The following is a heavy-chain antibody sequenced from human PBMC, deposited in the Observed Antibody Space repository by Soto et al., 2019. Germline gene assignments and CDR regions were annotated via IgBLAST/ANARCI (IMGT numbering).Heavy chain of an antibody. D-gene: IGHD2-15*01. J-gene: IGHJ4*02. CDR2: IYWDDDK. CDR3: AHRPSSCSGGSCYSGFDY. V-gene: IGHV2-5*02. Sequence: QITLKESGPTLVKPTQTLTLTCTFSGFSLSTSGVGVGWIRQPPGKALEWLALIYWDDDKRYSPSLKSRLTIPKDTSKNQVVLTMTNMAPVDTAPYYCAHRPSSCSGGSCYSGFDYWGQGTLVTVSS. CDR1: GFSLSTSGVG.